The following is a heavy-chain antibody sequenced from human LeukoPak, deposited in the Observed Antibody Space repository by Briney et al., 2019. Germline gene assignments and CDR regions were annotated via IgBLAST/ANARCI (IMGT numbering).Heavy chain of an antibody. Sequence: ASVKVSCKASGYTFTSYGINWVRQATGQGLEWMGWMNPNSGNTGYAQKFQGRVTMTRNTSISTAYMELSSLRSEDTAVYYCARGLSGYYYDSSGYYGYWGQGTLVTVSS. CDR3: ARGLSGYYYDSSGYYGY. J-gene: IGHJ4*02. CDR1: GYTFTSYG. D-gene: IGHD3-22*01. CDR2: MNPNSGNT. V-gene: IGHV1-8*01.